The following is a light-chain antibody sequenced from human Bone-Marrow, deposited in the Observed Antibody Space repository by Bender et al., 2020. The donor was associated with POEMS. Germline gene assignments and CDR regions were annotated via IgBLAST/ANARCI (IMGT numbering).Light chain of an antibody. J-gene: IGLJ3*02. CDR3: STWDDRLNAWL. Sequence: QSALTQPASVSGSLGQSITISCSGTSSHVGSFNLVSWYQHYPDKAPRLIIYDGSKRPLGVSDRFSASKSGSSASLAISGLQSEDAADYYCSTWDDRLNAWLFGGGTKLTVL. CDR1: SSHVGSFNL. V-gene: IGLV2-23*01. CDR2: DGS.